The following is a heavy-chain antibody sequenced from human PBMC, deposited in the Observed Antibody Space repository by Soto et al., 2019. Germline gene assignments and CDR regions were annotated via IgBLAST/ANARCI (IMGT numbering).Heavy chain of an antibody. V-gene: IGHV4-59*08. CDR1: GDSINNYF. CDR3: ARHANRNYGLYYFHY. Sequence: QVQLQESGPGLVKPSETLSLTCTVSGDSINNYFWSWIRQPPGKGLEWVGYIYYSGSTNYNPSLKCRVTISVDTSKNQFSLKLNSVTAADTAVYYCARHANRNYGLYYFHYWGQGTLVTVSS. D-gene: IGHD4-4*01. J-gene: IGHJ4*02. CDR2: IYYSGST.